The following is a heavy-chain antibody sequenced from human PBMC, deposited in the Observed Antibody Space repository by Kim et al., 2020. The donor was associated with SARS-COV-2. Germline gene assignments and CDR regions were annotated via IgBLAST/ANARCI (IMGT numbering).Heavy chain of an antibody. Sequence: SETLSLTCTVSGGSISSGGYYWSWIRQHPGKGLEWIGYIYYSGSTYYNPSLKSRVTISVDTSKNQFSLKLSSVTAADTAVYYCARDIVDSSPAHLGYYDGMDVWGQGTTVTVSS. J-gene: IGHJ6*02. D-gene: IGHD1-26*01. V-gene: IGHV4-31*03. CDR3: ARDIVDSSPAHLGYYDGMDV. CDR1: GGSISSGGYY. CDR2: IYYSGST.